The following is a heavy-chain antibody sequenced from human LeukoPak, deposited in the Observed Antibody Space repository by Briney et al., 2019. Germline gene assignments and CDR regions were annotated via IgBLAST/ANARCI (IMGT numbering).Heavy chain of an antibody. D-gene: IGHD2-15*01. V-gene: IGHV3-48*03. CDR2: ISSSGSTI. CDR3: ARDVRYCSGGSCYSGDY. Sequence: GVSLRLSCAASAFTLSSYEMNWVRQAPGKGLECVSYISSSGSTIYYADSVKGRYTISRDNAKNSLYLQMNSLRVEDTAVYYCARDVRYCSGGSCYSGDYWGQGTLVTVSS. J-gene: IGHJ4*02. CDR1: AFTLSSYE.